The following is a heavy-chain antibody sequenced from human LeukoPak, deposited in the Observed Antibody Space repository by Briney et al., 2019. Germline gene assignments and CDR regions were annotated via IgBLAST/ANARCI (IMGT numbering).Heavy chain of an antibody. J-gene: IGHJ4*02. CDR2: LCHSGST. V-gene: IGHV4-38-2*02. D-gene: IGHD3-10*01. Sequence: PSETLSLTCTVSGYSISSGYYWGWIRQPPGKGLGWIGCLCHSGSTNYNPAIKSRVDTAKDTSKNQFTLKLSSVTAADTAVYYCARESGAEVLWFGELLSRPAQPYDYWGQGTLVTVSS. CDR3: ARESGAEVLWFGELLSRPAQPYDY. CDR1: GYSISSGYY.